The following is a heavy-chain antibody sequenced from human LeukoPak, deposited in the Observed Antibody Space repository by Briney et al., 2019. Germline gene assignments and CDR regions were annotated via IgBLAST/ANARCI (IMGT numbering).Heavy chain of an antibody. J-gene: IGHJ5*02. V-gene: IGHV4-4*07. CDR2: INPSGST. CDR1: GGSISNYY. Sequence: SETLSLTCTVSGGSISNYYWSWIRQPAGKGLEWIGRINPSGSTNYNPSLKTRVTMSADTSKTQFSLKVRSVTAADTAVYYCARGLGLDPWGQGTLVTVSS. CDR3: ARGLGLDP.